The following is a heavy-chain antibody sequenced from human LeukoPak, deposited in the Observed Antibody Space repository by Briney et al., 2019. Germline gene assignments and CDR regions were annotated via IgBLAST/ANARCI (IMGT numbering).Heavy chain of an antibody. V-gene: IGHV4-38-2*01. CDR3: ARLSGYDYVDP. J-gene: IGHJ5*02. D-gene: IGHD5-12*01. Sequence: PSETLSLTCAVSGYSISSGYYWGWIRQPPGNGLEWIGSIYHSGSTYYNPSLKSRVTISVDTSKNQFSLKLSSVTAADTAVYYCARLSGYDYVDPWGQGTLVTVSS. CDR2: IYHSGST. CDR1: GYSISSGYY.